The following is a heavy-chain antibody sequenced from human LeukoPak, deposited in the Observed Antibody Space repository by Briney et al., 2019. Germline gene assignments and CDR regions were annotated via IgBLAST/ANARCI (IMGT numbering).Heavy chain of an antibody. CDR3: AKADRGYTSAWYSYYFDD. CDR1: GFTFNIYA. Sequence: GGSLRLSCAASGFTFNIYAMSWVRQAPGKGLEWVSDVSASGSTTYYADSVKDRFTISRDNSKNTVYLQMSSLRAEDTAMYYCAKADRGYTSAWYSYYFDDWGQGTLVTVSS. D-gene: IGHD6-19*01. CDR2: VSASGSTT. V-gene: IGHV3-23*01. J-gene: IGHJ4*02.